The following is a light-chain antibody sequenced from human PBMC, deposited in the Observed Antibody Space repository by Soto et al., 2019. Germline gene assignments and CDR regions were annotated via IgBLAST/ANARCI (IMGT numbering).Light chain of an antibody. CDR1: QSVDSY. Sequence: IVLTQSPATLSLSPGERATLSCRASQSVDSYLAWYQHKPGQAPRLLIYDAFNRATGIPARFSGSGSGTDFTLTISSLEPEDFAVYYCQQRSNWPRTFGQGTKLEIK. CDR3: QQRSNWPRT. CDR2: DAF. V-gene: IGKV3-11*01. J-gene: IGKJ1*01.